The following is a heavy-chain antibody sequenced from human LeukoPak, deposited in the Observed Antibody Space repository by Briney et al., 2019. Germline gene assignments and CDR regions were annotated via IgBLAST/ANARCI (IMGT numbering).Heavy chain of an antibody. Sequence: GGSLRLSCAASGFTFSDHHMDWVRQAPGEGLEWVARIRNKANRYTTEYAASVKGRFTISRDDSENSLYLQMDSLKTEDTAVYYCAKIAVADSYYFDYWGQGTLVTVSS. D-gene: IGHD6-19*01. CDR1: GFTFSDHH. CDR2: IRNKANRYTT. V-gene: IGHV3-72*01. CDR3: AKIAVADSYYFDY. J-gene: IGHJ4*02.